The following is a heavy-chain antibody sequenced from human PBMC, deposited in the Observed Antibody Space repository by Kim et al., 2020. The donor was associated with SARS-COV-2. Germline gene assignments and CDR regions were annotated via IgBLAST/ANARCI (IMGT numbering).Heavy chain of an antibody. D-gene: IGHD4-17*01. Sequence: GGSLRLSCAASGFIFRNYGMHRVRQAPGKGLEWVAVIWYDGSIKFYADAVKGRFTISRDNSKNTLYQQMNSLRAEDTAVYYCAKAAADGDYYYWGQGTLVTVSS. CDR2: IWYDGSIK. CDR1: GFIFRNYG. J-gene: IGHJ4*02. V-gene: IGHV3-33*06. CDR3: AKAAADGDYYY.